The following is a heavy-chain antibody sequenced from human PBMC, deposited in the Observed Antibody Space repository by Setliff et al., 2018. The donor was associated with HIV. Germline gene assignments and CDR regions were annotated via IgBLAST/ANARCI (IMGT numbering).Heavy chain of an antibody. CDR2: IYTSAST. D-gene: IGHD3-3*01. Sequence: PSETLSLTCTVSGCSISSFYWSWFRQPAAKGLEWIGRIYTSASTNYYPSLKNRVTMSADTSNNQFSLKLGSVTAADTAVYYCARSLTYNFWSGFAGDAFDIWGQGTMVTVSS. CDR3: ARSLTYNFWSGFAGDAFDI. V-gene: IGHV4-4*07. J-gene: IGHJ3*02. CDR1: GCSISSFY.